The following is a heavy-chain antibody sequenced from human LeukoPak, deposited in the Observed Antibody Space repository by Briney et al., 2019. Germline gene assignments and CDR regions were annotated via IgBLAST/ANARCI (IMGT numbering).Heavy chain of an antibody. V-gene: IGHV3-43*02. J-gene: IGHJ4*02. D-gene: IGHD3-9*01. Sequence: PGGSLRLSCAASGFTFDDYAMHWVRQAPGKGLEWVSLISGDGGSTYNADSVKGRFTISRDNSKNSLYLQMNSLRTEDTALYYCAKVPYDILTMPEFDYWGQGTLVTVSS. CDR2: ISGDGGST. CDR1: GFTFDDYA. CDR3: AKVPYDILTMPEFDY.